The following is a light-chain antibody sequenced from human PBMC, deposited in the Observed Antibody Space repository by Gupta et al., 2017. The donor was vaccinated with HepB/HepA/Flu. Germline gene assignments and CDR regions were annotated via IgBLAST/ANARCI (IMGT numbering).Light chain of an antibody. CDR2: GAY. J-gene: IGKJ1*01. V-gene: IGKV3-15*01. Sequence: EIVMPHSPATLSVSPGERAPLSCRASQSDSSNGAWYRQKPGQAPRLIIYGAYTRATGSPARFRGSGSGTEFTLTISSLQSEDFAVDYCQQYHNWTPRTFGRGTKVEIK. CDR1: QSDSSN. CDR3: QQYHNWTPRT.